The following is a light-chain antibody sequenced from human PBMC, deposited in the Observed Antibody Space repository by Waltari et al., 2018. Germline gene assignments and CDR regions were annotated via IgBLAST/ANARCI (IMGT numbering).Light chain of an antibody. Sequence: QSALTQPASVSGSPGQSITISCTGSSNDVGAYNYVSWYQQHPGKAPKLIIYEVNNRPSVISNRFSGSHSGNTASLTISGLQADDEAYYHCSSYTTTNTVVFGGGTTLTVL. CDR1: SNDVGAYNY. J-gene: IGLJ2*01. V-gene: IGLV2-14*01. CDR3: SSYTTTNTVV. CDR2: EVN.